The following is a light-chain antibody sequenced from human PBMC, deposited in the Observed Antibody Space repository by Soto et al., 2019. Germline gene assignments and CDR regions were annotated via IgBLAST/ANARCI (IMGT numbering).Light chain of an antibody. V-gene: IGKV3D-15*01. CDR3: QQYNNWPPWT. J-gene: IGKJ1*01. CDR1: QSVSSN. CDR2: GAS. Sequence: EIVMTQSPATLSVSPGERATLSCRASQSVSSNLPWYQQKPGQAPRLLIYGASTRTTGIPARFSGSGPGTEFTLTISSLQSEDFAVYYGQQYNNWPPWTFGQGTKVEIK.